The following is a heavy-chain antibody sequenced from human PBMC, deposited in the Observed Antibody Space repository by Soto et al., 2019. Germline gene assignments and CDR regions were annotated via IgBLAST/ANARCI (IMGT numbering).Heavy chain of an antibody. V-gene: IGHV3-15*01. Sequence: EVQLVESGGGLVKPGGSLRLSCAASGFTFSNAWMSWVRQAPGKGLEWVGRIKSKTDGGTTDYAAPVKGRFTISRDDSKNTLYLQMNSLKTEDTAVYYCTTDHTPLLWFGESTLDYYYYMDVWGKGTTVTVSS. CDR3: TTDHTPLLWFGESTLDYYYYMDV. CDR2: IKSKTDGGTT. CDR1: GFTFSNAW. D-gene: IGHD3-10*01. J-gene: IGHJ6*03.